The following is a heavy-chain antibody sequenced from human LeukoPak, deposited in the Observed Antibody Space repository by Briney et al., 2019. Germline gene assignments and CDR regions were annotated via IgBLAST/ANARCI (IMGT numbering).Heavy chain of an antibody. CDR1: GFTFSSYS. V-gene: IGHV3-21*01. CDR3: ARHRYSGSRSYFDY. D-gene: IGHD1-26*01. J-gene: IGHJ4*02. CDR2: ISSSSSYI. Sequence: PGGSLRLSCAASGFTFSSYSMNWVRQAPGKGLEWASSISSSSSYIYYADSVKGRFTISRDNAKNSLYLQMNSLRAEDTAVYYCARHRYSGSRSYFDYWGQGTLVTVSS.